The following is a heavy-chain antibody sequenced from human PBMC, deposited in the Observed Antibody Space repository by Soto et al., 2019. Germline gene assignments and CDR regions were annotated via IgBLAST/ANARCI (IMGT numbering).Heavy chain of an antibody. Sequence: QVQLVQSGAEVKKPGASVKVSCKASGYTFTSYDINWVRQATGQGLEWMGWMNPNSGNTAYAQKFLGRVTMTSNTTISTAYMGWSSLSPEGSAVNYCAGQRTRAFDPWGQGTLVTVSS. V-gene: IGHV1-8*01. CDR3: AGQRTRAFDP. CDR1: GYTFTSYD. J-gene: IGHJ5*02. CDR2: MNPNSGNT.